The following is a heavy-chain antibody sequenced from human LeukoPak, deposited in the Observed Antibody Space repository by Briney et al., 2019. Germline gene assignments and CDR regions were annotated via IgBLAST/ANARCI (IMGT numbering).Heavy chain of an antibody. Sequence: SGPTLVNPTQPLTLTCTFYGFSLTTSGAGVGWIRQPPGKAPECLALIYWDNDRRYSPALRSRLTITKDTSKMQVVLNMTNIEPVDTATYYCAHRVFQGGYWDSGKFDYWGQGIPVTVSS. V-gene: IGHV2-5*02. CDR1: GFSLTTSGAG. J-gene: IGHJ4*02. CDR2: IYWDNDR. D-gene: IGHD2-8*02. CDR3: AHRVFQGGYWDSGKFDY.